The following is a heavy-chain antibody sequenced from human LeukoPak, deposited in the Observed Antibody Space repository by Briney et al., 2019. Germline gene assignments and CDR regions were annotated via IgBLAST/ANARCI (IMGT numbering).Heavy chain of an antibody. CDR2: IRYDGSNK. CDR3: ARDRAYYDFWSGTDRYYMDV. Sequence: PGGSLRLSCAASGFTFSSYGMHWVRQAPGKGLEWVAFIRYDGSNKYYADSVKGRFTISRDNSKNTLYLQMNSLRPEDTAVYYCARDRAYYDFWSGTDRYYMDVWGKGTTVTVSS. J-gene: IGHJ6*03. D-gene: IGHD3-3*01. CDR1: GFTFSSYG. V-gene: IGHV3-30*02.